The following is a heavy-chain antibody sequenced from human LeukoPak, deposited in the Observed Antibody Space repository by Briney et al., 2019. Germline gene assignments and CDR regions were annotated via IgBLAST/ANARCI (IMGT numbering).Heavy chain of an antibody. V-gene: IGHV1-2*04. J-gene: IGHJ6*02. Sequence: ASVKVSCKASGYTFTGYYMHWVRQAPGQGLEWMGWINPNSGGTNYAQKFQGWVTMTRDTSISTAYMELSRLRSDDTAVYYCARDRQGYYDSRTRGYYYYGMDVWGQGTTVTVSS. CDR2: INPNSGGT. CDR1: GYTFTGYY. CDR3: ARDRQGYYDSRTRGYYYYGMDV. D-gene: IGHD3-22*01.